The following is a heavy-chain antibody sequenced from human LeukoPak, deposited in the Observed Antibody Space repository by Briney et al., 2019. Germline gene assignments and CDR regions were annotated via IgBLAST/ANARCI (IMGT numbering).Heavy chain of an antibody. CDR3: ARDYCSSTSCTYYYYYGMDV. CDR2: ISYDGSNK. Sequence: GRSLRLSWAASGFTFSSYAMRWVRQAAGKGRGWGAVISYDGSNKYYAASVKGRFTISRDNSKNTLYLQMNTLRAEDTAVYYCARDYCSSTSCTYYYYYGMDVWGQGTTVTVSS. J-gene: IGHJ6*02. D-gene: IGHD2-2*01. V-gene: IGHV3-30-3*01. CDR1: GFTFSSYA.